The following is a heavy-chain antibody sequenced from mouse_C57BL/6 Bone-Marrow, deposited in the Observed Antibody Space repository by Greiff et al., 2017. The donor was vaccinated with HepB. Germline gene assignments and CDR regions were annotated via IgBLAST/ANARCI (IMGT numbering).Heavy chain of an antibody. CDR2: ISNGGGST. Sequence: EVKLVESGGGLVQPGGSLKLSCAASGFTFSDYYMYWVRQTPEKRLEWVAYISNGGGSTYYPDTVKGRFTISRDNAKNTLYLQMSRLKSEDTAMYYCASGDYDYCAWFAYWGQGTLVTVSA. D-gene: IGHD2-4*01. CDR3: ASGDYDYCAWFAY. V-gene: IGHV5-12*01. CDR1: GFTFSDYY. J-gene: IGHJ3*01.